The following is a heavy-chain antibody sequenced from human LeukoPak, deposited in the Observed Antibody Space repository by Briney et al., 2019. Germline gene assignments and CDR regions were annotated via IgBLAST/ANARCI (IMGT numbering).Heavy chain of an antibody. Sequence: PGGSLRLSCEASGFTFSSYGITWVRQAPGKGLEWVSGISGGSDTTHYAASVKGRFTISGDNSKNTLYLQMNSLRAEDTAVYYCARWDGYGDYWGQGTLVTVSS. V-gene: IGHV3-23*01. D-gene: IGHD5-24*01. CDR3: ARWDGYGDY. J-gene: IGHJ4*02. CDR2: ISGGSDTT. CDR1: GFTFSSYG.